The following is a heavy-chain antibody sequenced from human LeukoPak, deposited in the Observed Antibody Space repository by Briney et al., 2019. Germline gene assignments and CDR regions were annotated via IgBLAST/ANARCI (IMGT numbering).Heavy chain of an antibody. V-gene: IGHV5-51*01. Sequence: GESLKISCEGFGNRFSSYWVAWERQTPGKVLECMGIIHLGDSETRYSPTFQGRVTFSADKSSATALLQWTSLRASDTAMYYCARLAYNDFWSRPHDAFDIWGQGTMVTVSS. CDR1: GNRFSSYW. J-gene: IGHJ3*02. CDR3: ARLAYNDFWSRPHDAFDI. D-gene: IGHD3-3*01. CDR2: IHLGDSET.